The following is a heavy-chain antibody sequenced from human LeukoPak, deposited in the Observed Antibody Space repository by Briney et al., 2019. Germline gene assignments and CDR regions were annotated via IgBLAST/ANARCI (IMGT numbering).Heavy chain of an antibody. CDR2: ISYDGSNK. J-gene: IGHJ4*02. V-gene: IGHV3-30-3*01. CDR1: GFTFSSYA. D-gene: IGHD3-22*01. Sequence: PGRSLRLSCAASGFTFSSYAMHWVRQAPGKGLEWVAVISYDGSNKYYADSVKGRFTISRDNSKNTLYLQMNSLRAGDTAVYYCARETYYYDSSGYDNFDYWGQGTLVTVSS. CDR3: ARETYYYDSSGYDNFDY.